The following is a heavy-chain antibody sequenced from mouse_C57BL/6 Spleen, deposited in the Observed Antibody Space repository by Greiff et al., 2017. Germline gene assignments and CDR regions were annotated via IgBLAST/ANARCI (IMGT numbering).Heavy chain of an antibody. Sequence: QVQLQQPGAELVMPGASVKLSCKASGYTFTSYWMHWVKQRPGQGLEWIGEIDPSDSYTNYNQKFKGKSTLTVDQSSSTAYMQLSSLTAEDSAVYYCARSDVVTIVDAWFAYWGQGTLVTVSA. CDR2: IDPSDSYT. CDR1: GYTFTSYW. D-gene: IGHD2-12*01. J-gene: IGHJ3*01. V-gene: IGHV1-69*01. CDR3: ARSDVVTIVDAWFAY.